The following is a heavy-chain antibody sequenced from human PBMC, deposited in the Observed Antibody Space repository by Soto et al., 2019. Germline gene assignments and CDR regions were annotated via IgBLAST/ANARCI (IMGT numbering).Heavy chain of an antibody. J-gene: IGHJ3*01. CDR3: TRDSTRPRSCQT. D-gene: IGHD4-4*01. CDR2: VNHAGSS. V-gene: IGHV4-34*01. Sequence: ITQSPEKGLEWIGEVNHAGSSNYNPSLRSRVTISVDTSKNQFSLKLSSVTAADSSLYFRTRDSTRPRSCQTWCQGTMVTAS.